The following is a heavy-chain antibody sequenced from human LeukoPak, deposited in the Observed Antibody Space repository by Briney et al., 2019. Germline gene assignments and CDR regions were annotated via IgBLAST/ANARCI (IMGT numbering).Heavy chain of an antibody. J-gene: IGHJ4*02. CDR1: GYSFADYW. CDR2: IDPSDSYT. V-gene: IGHV5-10-1*01. Sequence: GESLKISCKGSGYSFADYWIGWVRQMPGKGLEWMGRIDPSDSYTNYSPSFQGHVTISADKSISTAYLQWSSLKASDTAMYYCARTTNYDSSGYDYWGQGTLVTVSS. D-gene: IGHD3-22*01. CDR3: ARTTNYDSSGYDY.